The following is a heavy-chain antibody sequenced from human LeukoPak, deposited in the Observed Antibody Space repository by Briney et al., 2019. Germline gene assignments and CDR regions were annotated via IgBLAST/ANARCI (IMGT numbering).Heavy chain of an antibody. CDR1: GFTFSTYG. J-gene: IGHJ4*02. D-gene: IGHD1-1*01. CDR3: ARTGPYYSDY. V-gene: IGHV3-23*01. Sequence: GGSLRLSCAASGFTFSTYGMTWVRQAPGKGLEWVSAIGGRGYSTYYADSVKGRFAISRDNSKNTLYLQMNSLRAEDTAVYYCARTGPYYSDYWGQGTLVTVSS. CDR2: IGGRGYST.